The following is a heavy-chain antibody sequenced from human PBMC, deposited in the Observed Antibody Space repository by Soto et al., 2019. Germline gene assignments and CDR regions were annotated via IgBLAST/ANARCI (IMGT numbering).Heavy chain of an antibody. CDR3: VGGQYYFDY. D-gene: IGHD3-10*01. CDR1: GFPFTSYG. Sequence: QVQLVESGGGVVQPGRSLRLSCAASGFPFTSYGMHWVREGPDKGLEWVAIISYDGSDNYYADSVKGRFTISRDNSKNSLYLQMNSLSPEDTALYYCVGGQYYFDYRGQGTLVIVSS. V-gene: IGHV3-30*03. CDR2: ISYDGSDN. J-gene: IGHJ4*02.